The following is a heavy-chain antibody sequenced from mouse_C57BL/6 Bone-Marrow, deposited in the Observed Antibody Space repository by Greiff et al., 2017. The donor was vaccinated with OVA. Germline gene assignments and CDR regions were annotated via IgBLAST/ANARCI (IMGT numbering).Heavy chain of an antibody. Sequence: EVQLQQSGAELVRPGASVKSSCTASGFNIKDDYMHWVKQRPEQGLEWIGWIDPENGDTEYASKFQGKATITADTSSNTAYLQLSSLTSEDTAVYYCTEGWYFDVWGTGTTVTVSS. J-gene: IGHJ1*03. CDR3: TEGWYFDV. CDR1: GFNIKDDY. CDR2: IDPENGDT. V-gene: IGHV14-4*01.